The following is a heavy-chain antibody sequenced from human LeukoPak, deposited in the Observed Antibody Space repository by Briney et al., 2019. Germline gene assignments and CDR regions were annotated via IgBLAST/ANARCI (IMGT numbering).Heavy chain of an antibody. J-gene: IGHJ6*02. CDR2: MNPNSGNT. CDR1: GYTFTSYD. D-gene: IGHD4-17*01. V-gene: IGHV1-8*01. Sequence: GASVKVSCKASGYTFTSYDINWVRQATGQGLEWMGWMNPNSGNTGYAQKFQGRVTMTRNTSISTAYMELSSLRSEDTAVYYCARGLSRTTVTNYYYYYGMDVWGQGTTVTVSS. CDR3: ARGLSRTTVTNYYYYYGMDV.